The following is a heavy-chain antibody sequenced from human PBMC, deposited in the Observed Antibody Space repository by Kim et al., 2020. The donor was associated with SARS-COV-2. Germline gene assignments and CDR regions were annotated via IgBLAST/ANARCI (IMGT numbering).Heavy chain of an antibody. CDR3: ARVSVESGYNSEAFDI. CDR1: GFTFSSYW. J-gene: IGHJ3*02. CDR2: IKQDGSEK. D-gene: IGHD1-1*01. V-gene: IGHV3-7*01. Sequence: GGSLRLSCAASGFTFSSYWMSWVRQAPGKGLEWVANIKQDGSEKYYVDSVKGRFTISRDNAKNSLYLQMNSLRAEDTAVYYCARVSVESGYNSEAFDIWGQGTMVTVSS.